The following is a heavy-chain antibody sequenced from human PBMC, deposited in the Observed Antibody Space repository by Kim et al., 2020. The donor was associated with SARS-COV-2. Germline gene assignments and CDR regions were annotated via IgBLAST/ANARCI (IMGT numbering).Heavy chain of an antibody. D-gene: IGHD3-22*01. CDR2: ISSSSSYI. J-gene: IGHJ4*02. CDR3: ARDFYDSSGYFPPYFDY. V-gene: IGHV3-21*01. CDR1: GFTFSSYS. Sequence: GGSLRLSCAASGFTFSSYSMNWVRQAPGKGLEWVSSISSSSSYIYYADSVKGRFTISRDNAKNSLYLQMNSLRAEDTAVYYCARDFYDSSGYFPPYFDYWGQGTLVTVSS.